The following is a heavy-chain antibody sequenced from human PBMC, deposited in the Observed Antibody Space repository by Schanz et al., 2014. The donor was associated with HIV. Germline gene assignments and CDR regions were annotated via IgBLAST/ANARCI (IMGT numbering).Heavy chain of an antibody. CDR1: AYSFSGYY. D-gene: IGHD6-13*01. CDR2: INPNSGGT. CDR3: ASDLSVYSSSSSV. Sequence: QVQLVQSGAEVKKPGASVTVSCKASAYSFSGYYMHWVRQAPGQGLEWMGWINPNSGGTNYAQKFQGRVTMTRDTSISTAYMELSRLRSDDTAVYYCASDLSVYSSSSSVWGQGTTVTVSS. J-gene: IGHJ6*02. V-gene: IGHV1-2*02.